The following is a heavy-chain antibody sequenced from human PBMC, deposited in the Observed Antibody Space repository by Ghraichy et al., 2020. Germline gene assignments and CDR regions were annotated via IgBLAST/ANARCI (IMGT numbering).Heavy chain of an antibody. Sequence: GGSLRLSCAASGFTFSSYSMNWVRQAPGKGLEWVSSISSSSSYIYYADSVKGRFTISRDNAKNSLYLQMNSLRAEDTAVYYCAREYGAVAVTDYYYGMDVWGQGTTVTVSS. CDR3: AREYGAVAVTDYYYGMDV. D-gene: IGHD6-19*01. V-gene: IGHV3-21*01. CDR2: ISSSSSYI. J-gene: IGHJ6*02. CDR1: GFTFSSYS.